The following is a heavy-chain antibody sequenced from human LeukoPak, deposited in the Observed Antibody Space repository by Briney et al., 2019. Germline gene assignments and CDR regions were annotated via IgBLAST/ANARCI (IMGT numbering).Heavy chain of an antibody. V-gene: IGHV3-30-3*01. CDR3: ARGHSIVGYPVDY. CDR2: ISYDGSNK. D-gene: IGHD5-12*01. J-gene: IGHJ4*02. Sequence: GRSLRLSCAASGFTFSSYAMHWVRQAPGKGLEWVAVISYDGSNKYYADSVKGRFTISRDNSKNTLYLQMNSLRAEDTAVYYCARGHSIVGYPVDYWGQGTLVTVSS. CDR1: GFTFSSYA.